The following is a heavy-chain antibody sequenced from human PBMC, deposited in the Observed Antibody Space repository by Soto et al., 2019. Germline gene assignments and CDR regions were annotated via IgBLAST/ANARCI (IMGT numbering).Heavy chain of an antibody. CDR3: ARDQQQLDYLTY. V-gene: IGHV1-2*02. Sequence: ASVKVSCKASGYIFTGYYMHWVRQTPGRGLEWMGWINPNSGVTKYAQKFQGRVIMARDTSMNTAYMELSGLRSDDTAVYYCARDQQQLDYLTYWGQGTLVTVPQ. CDR1: GYIFTGYY. CDR2: INPNSGVT. J-gene: IGHJ4*02. D-gene: IGHD6-13*01.